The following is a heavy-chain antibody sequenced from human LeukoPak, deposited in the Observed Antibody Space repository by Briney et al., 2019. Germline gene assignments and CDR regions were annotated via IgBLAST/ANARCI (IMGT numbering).Heavy chain of an antibody. V-gene: IGHV3-21*01. D-gene: IGHD5-18*01. J-gene: IGHJ4*02. CDR3: ARAEIIRGYSYSCVEY. Sequence: GGSLRLSCAASGFTFSSYSMNWVRQAPGKGLEWVSSISSSSSYIYYADSVKGRLTISRDNAKNSLYLQMNSLRAEDTAVYYCARAEIIRGYSYSCVEYWGQETLVTVSS. CDR1: GFTFSSYS. CDR2: ISSSSSYI.